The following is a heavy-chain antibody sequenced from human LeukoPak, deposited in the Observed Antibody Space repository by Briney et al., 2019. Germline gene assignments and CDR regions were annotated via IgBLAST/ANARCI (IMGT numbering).Heavy chain of an antibody. V-gene: IGHV3-64*02. CDR1: GLTFSRYA. J-gene: IGHJ4*02. CDR3: ATYCDSTSCHGHDY. D-gene: IGHD2-2*01. CDR2: INSQGIIT. Sequence: HPGGSLRLSCAASGLTFSRYAMHWVRQAPGKGLEYVSAINSQGIITYYEDSVKGRFTISRDNSKNTLYLQMGSLRAEDMAVYYCATYCDSTSCHGHDYWGQGTLVTVSS.